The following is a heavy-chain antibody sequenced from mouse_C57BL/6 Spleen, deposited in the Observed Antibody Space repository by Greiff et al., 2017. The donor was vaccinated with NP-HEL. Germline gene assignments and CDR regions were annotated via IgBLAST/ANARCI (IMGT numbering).Heavy chain of an antibody. D-gene: IGHD1-1*01. CDR3: ARYDYVGYFDV. CDR2: IRNKANGYTT. CDR1: GFTFTDYY. V-gene: IGHV7-3*01. J-gene: IGHJ1*03. Sequence: EVQVVESGGGLVQPGGSLSLSCAASGFTFTDYYMSWVRQPPGKALEWLGFIRNKANGYTTEYSASVKGRFTISRDNSKSILYLQMNALRAEDSATYYCARYDYVGYFDVWGTGTTVTVSS.